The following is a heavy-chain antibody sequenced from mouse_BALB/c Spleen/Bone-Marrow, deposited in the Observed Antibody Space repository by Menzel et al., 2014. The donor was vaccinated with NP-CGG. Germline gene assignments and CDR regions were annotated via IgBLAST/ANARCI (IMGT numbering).Heavy chain of an antibody. Sequence: VQGVESGAEFVMPGASVKMSCKASGHTFTDHWMPWVKQRPGQGLEWIGAIDISDSYTTYNQKFKGKATLTVDESSSTAYMQLSRLTSEDSAVYYCARGGANVDYWGQGTTLTVSS. V-gene: IGHV1-69*01. CDR1: GHTFTDHW. J-gene: IGHJ2*01. CDR2: IDISDSYT. CDR3: ARGGANVDY.